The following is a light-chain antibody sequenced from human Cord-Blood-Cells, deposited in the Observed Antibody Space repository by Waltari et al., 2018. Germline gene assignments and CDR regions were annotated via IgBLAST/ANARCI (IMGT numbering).Light chain of an antibody. Sequence: SYELTQPPSVSVSPGHTASITCSGDKLGDKYACWYQQKPGQSPVLVIYQGSKRPSGIPERFSGSNSGNTATLTISGTQAMDEADYYCQAWDSSTVVFGGGTKLTVL. CDR1: KLGDKY. V-gene: IGLV3-1*01. CDR2: QGS. CDR3: QAWDSSTVV. J-gene: IGLJ2*01.